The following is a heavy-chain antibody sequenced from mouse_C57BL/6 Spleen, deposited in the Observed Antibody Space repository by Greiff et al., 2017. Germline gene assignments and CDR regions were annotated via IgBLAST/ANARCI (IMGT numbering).Heavy chain of an antibody. CDR1: GYTFTSYW. V-gene: IGHV1-64*01. CDR2: IHPNSGST. Sequence: VQLQQSGAELVKPGASVKLSCKASGYTFTSYWMHWVKQRPGQGLEWIGMIHPNSGSTNYNEKFKSKATLTVDKSSSSAYMQLSSLTSEDSAVYYCARWGGYSYAMDYWGQGTSVTVSS. J-gene: IGHJ4*01. D-gene: IGHD2-3*01. CDR3: ARWGGYSYAMDY.